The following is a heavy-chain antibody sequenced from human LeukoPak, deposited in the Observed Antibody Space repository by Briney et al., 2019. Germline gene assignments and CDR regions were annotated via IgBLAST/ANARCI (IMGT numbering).Heavy chain of an antibody. Sequence: GASVKVSCKASGYTFSNYGITWVRQAPGQGLEWMGRIIPILGIANYAQKFQGRVTITADKSTSTAYMELSSLRSEDTAVYYCARGGSMLPYYYYYYMDVWGKGTTVTVSS. CDR3: ARGGSMLPYYYYYYMDV. D-gene: IGHD2-8*01. CDR2: IIPILGIA. CDR1: GYTFSNYG. V-gene: IGHV1-69*04. J-gene: IGHJ6*03.